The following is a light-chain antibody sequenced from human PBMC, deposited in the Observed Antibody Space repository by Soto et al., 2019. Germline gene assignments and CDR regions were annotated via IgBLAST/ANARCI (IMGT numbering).Light chain of an antibody. CDR1: QSVSSSY. V-gene: IGKV3-20*01. CDR3: QQYGRSPPNT. CDR2: GAS. Sequence: EIVLTQSPGTLSLSPGERATLSCRAIQSVSSSYLAWYQQKPGQAPRLLIYGASSRATGIPDRFSGSGSGTDFTLTISRLEPEDFAVYYFQQYGRSPPNTFGQGTRLEI. J-gene: IGKJ5*01.